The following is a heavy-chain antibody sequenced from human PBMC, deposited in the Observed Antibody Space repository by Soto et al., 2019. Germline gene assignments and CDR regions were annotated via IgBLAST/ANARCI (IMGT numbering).Heavy chain of an antibody. V-gene: IGHV4-59*01. J-gene: IGHJ3*02. Sequence: PSETLSLTCTVSGGSISSYYWSGIRQPPGKGLEWIGYIYYSGSTNYNPSLKSRVTISVDTSKNQFSLKLSSVTAADTAVYYCASRGYFVFCYGYPDHQDAFAIPTQRTMDTVSS. CDR3: ASRGYFVFCYGYPDHQDAFAI. CDR2: IYYSGST. CDR1: GGSISSYY. D-gene: IGHD5-18*01.